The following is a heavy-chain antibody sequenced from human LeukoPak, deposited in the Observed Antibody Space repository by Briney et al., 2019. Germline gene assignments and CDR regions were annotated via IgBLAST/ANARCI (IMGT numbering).Heavy chain of an antibody. CDR2: ISYDGSNK. Sequence: GGSLRLSCAASGFTFSSYGMHWVRQAPGKGLEWVAVISYDGSNKYYADSVKGRFTISRDNSKNTLYLQMNSLRAEDTAVYYCAKDGYSSGWYDYWGQGTLVTVSS. J-gene: IGHJ4*02. CDR3: AKDGYSSGWYDY. V-gene: IGHV3-30*18. D-gene: IGHD6-19*01. CDR1: GFTFSSYG.